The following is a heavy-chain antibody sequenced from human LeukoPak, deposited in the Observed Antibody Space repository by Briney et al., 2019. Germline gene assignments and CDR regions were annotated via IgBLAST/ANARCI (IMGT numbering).Heavy chain of an antibody. CDR1: GFTFSNAW. Sequence: PGGSLRLSCAASGFTFSNAWMSWVRQAPGKGLEWVGRIKRKIDGGTTDYAAPVKGRFTISRDDSKNTLYLQMNSLKTEDTAVYYCTTIAAVDNSYFDYWGQGTLVTVSS. CDR3: TTIAAVDNSYFDY. CDR2: IKRKIDGGTT. J-gene: IGHJ4*02. V-gene: IGHV3-15*01. D-gene: IGHD2-15*01.